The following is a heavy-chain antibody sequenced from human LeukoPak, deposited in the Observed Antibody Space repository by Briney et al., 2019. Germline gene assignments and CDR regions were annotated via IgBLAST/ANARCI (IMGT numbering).Heavy chain of an antibody. CDR2: ISSSGDTR. D-gene: IGHD6-19*01. CDR3: ASDCSGWSLGY. CDR1: GFMLSGYE. J-gene: IGHJ4*02. Sequence: GGSLRLSCSASGFMLSGYEMNWVRQAPGQGLEWFSYISSSGDTRFYADSVQGRFTISRDNAKNSLYLQMNSLRAEDTAIYYCASDCSGWSLGYWGQGTLVTVSS. V-gene: IGHV3-48*03.